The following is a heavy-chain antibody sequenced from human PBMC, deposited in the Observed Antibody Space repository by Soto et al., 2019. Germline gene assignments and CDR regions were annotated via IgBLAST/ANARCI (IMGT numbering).Heavy chain of an antibody. D-gene: IGHD3-10*01. J-gene: IGHJ6*03. CDR3: AKSPLGNYGSGSYYYYMDV. CDR2: LSGSGGST. Sequence: GGSLRLSCAASGFTFSSYAMSWVRQAPGKGLEWVSALSGSGGSTYYADSVKDRFTISRDNSKNTLYLQMNSLRAEDTAVDYCAKSPLGNYGSGSYYYYMDVWGKGTTVTVSS. V-gene: IGHV3-23*01. CDR1: GFTFSSYA.